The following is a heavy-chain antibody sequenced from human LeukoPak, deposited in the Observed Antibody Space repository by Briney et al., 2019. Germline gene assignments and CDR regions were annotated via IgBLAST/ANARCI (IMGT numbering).Heavy chain of an antibody. CDR1: GFTVSSNY. CDR3: ARLTVTYAYY. Sequence: GGSLRLSCAASGFTVSSNYMSWVRQAPGKGLEWVPVIYSGGSTYYADSVKGRFTISRDNSKNTLYLQMNSLRAEDTAVYYCARLTVTYAYYWGQGTLVTVSS. J-gene: IGHJ4*02. D-gene: IGHD4-17*01. CDR2: IYSGGST. V-gene: IGHV3-53*01.